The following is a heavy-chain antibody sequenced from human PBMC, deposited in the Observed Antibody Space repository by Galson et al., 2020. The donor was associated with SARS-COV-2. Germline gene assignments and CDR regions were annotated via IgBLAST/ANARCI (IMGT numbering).Heavy chain of an antibody. J-gene: IGHJ3*01. Sequence: GGSLRFSCSASGFSFTTYTLHWVRQAPGKGLEYVSGITNDGSSTFYADSVKGRFTISRDNFKNTLYLQMSSLTSDDTAVYYCGFSWGGGAFDVWGQGTMVTVST. V-gene: IGHV3-64D*08. D-gene: IGHD7-27*01. CDR2: ITNDGSST. CDR3: GFSWGGGAFDV. CDR1: GFSFTTYT.